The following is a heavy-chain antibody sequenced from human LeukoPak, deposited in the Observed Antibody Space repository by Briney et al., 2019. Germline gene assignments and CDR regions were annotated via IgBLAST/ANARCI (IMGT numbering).Heavy chain of an antibody. J-gene: IGHJ4*02. CDR1: NASISSSSYY. D-gene: IGHD3-16*01. CDR2: IYYSGST. Sequence: SETLSLTCTVSNASISSSSYYWGWIRQPPGKGLEWIGSIYYSGSTYYNPSLKSRVTISVDTSKNQFSLKLSSVTAADTAVYYCARHDWGAADYWGQGTLVTVSS. V-gene: IGHV4-39*01. CDR3: ARHDWGAADY.